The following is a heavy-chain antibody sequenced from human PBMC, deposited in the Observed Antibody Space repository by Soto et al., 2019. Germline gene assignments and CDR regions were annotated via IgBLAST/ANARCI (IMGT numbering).Heavy chain of an antibody. CDR1: GFTFTTYA. V-gene: IGHV3-23*01. D-gene: IGHD3-10*01. J-gene: IGHJ4*02. CDR2: ITGSGGGT. Sequence: EVQLLESGGGLIQPGGSLRLSCVASGFTFTTYAMSWVRQAPGKGLEWVSIITGSGGGTYYADSVKGRFTISRDNSKNTLYLPINRLGAGDTAVDFWGRNKGPGSHNLYSFAYWGRGTLVSVSS. CDR3: GRNKGPGSHNLYSFAY.